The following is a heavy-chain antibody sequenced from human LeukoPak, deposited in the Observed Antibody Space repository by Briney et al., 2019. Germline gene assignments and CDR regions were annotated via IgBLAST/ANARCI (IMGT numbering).Heavy chain of an antibody. CDR1: GGTFSSYA. CDR3: ARMLVDVVTQYYFDY. CDR2: IIPIFGTA. D-gene: IGHD4-23*01. J-gene: IGHJ4*02. Sequence: ASVKVSCKASGGTFSSYAISWVRQAPGQGLEWMGGIIPIFGTANYAQKFQGRVTITADESTSTAYMELSSLRSEDTAVYYCARMLVDVVTQYYFDYWGQGTLVTVSS. V-gene: IGHV1-69*13.